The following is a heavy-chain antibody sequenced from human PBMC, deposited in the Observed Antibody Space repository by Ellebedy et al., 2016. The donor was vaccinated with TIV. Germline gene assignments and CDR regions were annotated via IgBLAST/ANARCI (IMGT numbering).Heavy chain of an antibody. Sequence: ASVKVSCKASGGTFSSYTVTWVRQAPGQGLEWVGGILPIFPTPNYAQKFQGIVTITADESANTAYMELRSLSSEDTAVYSCARGKDSGNYVGWFDPWGQGTLVTVSS. V-gene: IGHV1-69*13. CDR3: ARGKDSGNYVGWFDP. J-gene: IGHJ5*02. CDR2: ILPIFPTP. CDR1: GGTFSSYT. D-gene: IGHD4-11*01.